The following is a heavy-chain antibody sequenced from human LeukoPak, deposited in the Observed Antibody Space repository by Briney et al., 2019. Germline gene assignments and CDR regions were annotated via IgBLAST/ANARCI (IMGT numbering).Heavy chain of an antibody. CDR3: TRGSIAYYCMDV. CDR1: GGSISSYY. J-gene: IGHJ6*03. CDR2: IYYSGST. V-gene: IGHV4-59*01. D-gene: IGHD3-22*01. Sequence: PSETLSLTRTVSGGSISSYYWSWIRQPPGKGLEWIGNIYYSGSTNYNPSLKSRVTISVDTSKNQFSLKLSSVTAADTAVYYCTRGSIAYYCMDVWGKGTTVTISS.